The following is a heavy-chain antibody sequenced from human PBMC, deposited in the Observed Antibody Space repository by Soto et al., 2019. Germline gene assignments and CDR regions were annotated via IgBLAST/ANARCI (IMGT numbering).Heavy chain of an antibody. CDR2: IYYSGST. Sequence: SETLSLTCSVSGGSIXSGGYYWSWIRQHPGKGLEWIGYIYYSGSTYYNPSLKSRVTISVDTSKNQFSLKLSSVTAADTAVYYCASWSPPPVAGCFDYWGQGTLVTVSS. D-gene: IGHD6-19*01. J-gene: IGHJ4*02. CDR1: GGSIXSGGYY. CDR3: ASWSPPPVAGCFDY. V-gene: IGHV4-31*03.